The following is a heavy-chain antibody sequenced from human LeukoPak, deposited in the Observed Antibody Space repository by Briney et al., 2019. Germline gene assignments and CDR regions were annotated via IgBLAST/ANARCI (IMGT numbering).Heavy chain of an antibody. CDR1: GFTFSTYA. V-gene: IGHV3-23*01. J-gene: IGHJ4*02. CDR2: ISDSGSKT. D-gene: IGHD3-9*01. Sequence: GGSLRLSCAASGFTFSTYAMTWVRQAPGKGLEWVSAISDSGSKTHYADSVKGRFAISRDNSKNTLYLQMNSLRAEDTAVYYCAKERYPPSTYWGQGTLVTVSS. CDR3: AKERYPPSTY.